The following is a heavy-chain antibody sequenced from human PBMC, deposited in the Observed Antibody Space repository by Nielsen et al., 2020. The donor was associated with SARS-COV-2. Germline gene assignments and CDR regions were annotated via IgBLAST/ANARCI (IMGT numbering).Heavy chain of an antibody. Sequence: WIRQPPGKGLEWIGSIYYTGVTNYNPSLKSRVTISVDTSKNQFSLKLNSVTVADTAVYYCARDLGDNWVNFDYWGRGTLVTVSS. CDR2: IYYTGVT. D-gene: IGHD3-16*01. V-gene: IGHV4-39*07. J-gene: IGHJ4*02. CDR3: ARDLGDNWVNFDY.